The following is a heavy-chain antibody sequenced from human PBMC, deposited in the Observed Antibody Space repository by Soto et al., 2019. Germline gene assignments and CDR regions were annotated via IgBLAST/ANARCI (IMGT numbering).Heavy chain of an antibody. V-gene: IGHV3-23*01. Sequence: EVQLLESGGGLVQPGGSLRLSCAASGFTFSSYAMRWVRQAPGKGLEWVSAISGSGGSTYYAESVKGRFTISRDNSKNTLYLQMNSLRAEDTAVYYFVKDDRLRSGELSLYHYYGRDVWGQGTTVTVSS. CDR2: ISGSGGST. CDR3: VKDDRLRSGELSLYHYYGRDV. D-gene: IGHD3-16*02. CDR1: GFTFSSYA. J-gene: IGHJ6*02.